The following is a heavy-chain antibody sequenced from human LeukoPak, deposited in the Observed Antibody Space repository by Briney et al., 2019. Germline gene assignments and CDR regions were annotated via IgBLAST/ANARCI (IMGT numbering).Heavy chain of an antibody. CDR1: GGSISSYY. D-gene: IGHD4/OR15-4a*01. V-gene: IGHV4-59*01. J-gene: IGHJ5*02. CDR2: IYYSGST. CDR3: ARDVLTPPYNWFDP. Sequence: PSETLSLTCTVSGGSISSYYWGWIRQPPGKGLEWIGYIYYSGSTNYNPSLKSRVTISVDTSKNQFSLKLSSVTAADTAVYYCARDVLTPPYNWFDPWGQGTLVTVSS.